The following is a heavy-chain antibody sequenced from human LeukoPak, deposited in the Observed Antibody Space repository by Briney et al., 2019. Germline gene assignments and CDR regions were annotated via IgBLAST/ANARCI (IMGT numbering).Heavy chain of an antibody. CDR2: IRSKANSYAT. J-gene: IGHJ3*02. CDR1: GFTFSSYG. D-gene: IGHD2-21*01. V-gene: IGHV3-73*01. CDR3: TSIPNTPSPALDAFDI. Sequence: PGGSLRLSCAASGFTFSSYGMHWVRQASGKGLEWVGRIRSKANSYATAYAASVKGRFTISRDDSKNTAYLQMNSLKTEDTAVYYCTSIPNTPSPALDAFDIWGQGTMVTVSS.